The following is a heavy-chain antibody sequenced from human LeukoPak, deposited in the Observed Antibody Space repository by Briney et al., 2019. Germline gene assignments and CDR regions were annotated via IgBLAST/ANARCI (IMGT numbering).Heavy chain of an antibody. V-gene: IGHV3-21*01. Sequence: GGSLRLSCAASGFTFSSYSMNWVRQAPGEGLEWVSSISSSSSYIYYADSVKGRFTISRDNAKNSLYLQMNSLRAEDTAVYYCAREPYYYDSSGYYYGGAFDIWGQGTMVTVSS. CDR2: ISSSSSYI. D-gene: IGHD3-22*01. CDR1: GFTFSSYS. J-gene: IGHJ3*02. CDR3: AREPYYYDSSGYYYGGAFDI.